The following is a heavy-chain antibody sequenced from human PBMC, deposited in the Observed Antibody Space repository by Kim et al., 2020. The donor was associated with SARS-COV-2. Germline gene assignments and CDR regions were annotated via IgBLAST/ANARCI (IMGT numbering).Heavy chain of an antibody. D-gene: IGHD5-18*01. V-gene: IGHV3-11*06. Sequence: GRFTISRDNAKNSLYLQMNSLRAEDTAVYYCARDKGGYSYGYLAYYGMDVWGQGTTVTVSS. J-gene: IGHJ6*02. CDR3: ARDKGGYSYGYLAYYGMDV.